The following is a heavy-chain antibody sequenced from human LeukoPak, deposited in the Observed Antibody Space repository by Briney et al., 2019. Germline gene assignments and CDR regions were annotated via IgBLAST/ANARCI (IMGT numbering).Heavy chain of an antibody. Sequence: SETLSLTCTVSGGSISSSTFYWGWIRQPPGKGLEWIGTIYYSGSTFYNPSLKSRVTVSVDTSKNQFSLKLSSLTAADTAVYYCARDPFYSGGSCWGQGTLVTVSS. V-gene: IGHV4-39*07. CDR3: ARDPFYSGGSC. J-gene: IGHJ4*02. CDR1: GGSISSSTFY. D-gene: IGHD2-15*01. CDR2: IYYSGST.